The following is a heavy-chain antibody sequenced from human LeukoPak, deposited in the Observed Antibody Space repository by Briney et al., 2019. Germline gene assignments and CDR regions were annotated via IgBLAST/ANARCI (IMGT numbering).Heavy chain of an antibody. CDR1: GGTFSSYA. CDR3: ARDNYAGANWFDP. Sequence: SVKVSCKASGGTFSSYAISWVRQAPGQVLEWMGGIIPIFGTANYAQKFQGRVTITTDESTSTAYMELSSLRSEDTAVYYCARDNYAGANWFDPWGQGTLVTVSS. D-gene: IGHD1-7*01. CDR2: IIPIFGTA. J-gene: IGHJ5*02. V-gene: IGHV1-69*05.